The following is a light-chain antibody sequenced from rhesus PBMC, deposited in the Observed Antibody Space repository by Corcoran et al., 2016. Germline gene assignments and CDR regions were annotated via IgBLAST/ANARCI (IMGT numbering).Light chain of an antibody. V-gene: IGKV2S9*01. Sequence: DVVMTQSPLSLPVTLGQPASISCRSSQSLVHSDGKTYLNWFQQQPGQPPRRLIYQVSNRDSGVPDRVSGRGAGTDFTRKISRVEAEDVGVYDCMQGTHWPTFGPGTKLDIK. J-gene: IGKJ3*01. CDR3: MQGTHWPT. CDR1: QSLVHSDGKTY. CDR2: QVS.